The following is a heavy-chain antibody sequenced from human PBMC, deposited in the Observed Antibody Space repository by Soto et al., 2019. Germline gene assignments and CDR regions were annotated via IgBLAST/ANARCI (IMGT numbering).Heavy chain of an antibody. D-gene: IGHD3-16*02. J-gene: IGHJ4*02. CDR2: INAGNGNT. CDR1: GYTFTSYA. CDR3: ARELDYDYVWGSYRYKRGLDY. Sequence: ASVKVSCKASGYTFTSYAMHWVRQAPGQRLEWMGWINAGNGNTKYSQKFQGRVTITRDTSASTAYMELSSLRSEDTAVYYCARELDYDYVWGSYRYKRGLDYWGQGTLVTVSS. V-gene: IGHV1-3*01.